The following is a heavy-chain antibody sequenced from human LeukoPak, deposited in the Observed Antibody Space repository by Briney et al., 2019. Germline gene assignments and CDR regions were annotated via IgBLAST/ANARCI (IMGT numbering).Heavy chain of an antibody. J-gene: IGHJ4*02. CDR1: GGSFSGYY. Sequence: SETLSLTCAVYGGSFSGYYWGWIRQPPGEGLEWIGSLYYSGRTYYNPSLKSRVTISVDTSKNQFSLKLTSVTAADTAVYYCARHGYSGSYYDYWGQGTLVTVSS. D-gene: IGHD1-26*01. CDR3: ARHGYSGSYYDY. V-gene: IGHV4-39*01. CDR2: LYYSGRT.